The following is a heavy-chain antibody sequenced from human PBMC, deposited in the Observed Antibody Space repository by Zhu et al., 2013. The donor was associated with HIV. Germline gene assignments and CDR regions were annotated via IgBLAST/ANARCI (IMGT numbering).Heavy chain of an antibody. CDR2: VKQDGSQE. D-gene: IGHD3-22*01. V-gene: IGHV3-7*04. J-gene: IGHJ4*02. CDR3: ARALPYFELGGLQYYFDS. Sequence: EVQLVESGGGLVQPGGSLRLSCRGSADSLSTSWMSWVRQAPGKRLEWVANVKQDGSQESYIDSVKGRFTISRDNGENTIYLQMNSLRDDDTAVYYCARALPYFELGGLQYYFDSWGQGTLVTVSS. CDR1: ADSLSTSW.